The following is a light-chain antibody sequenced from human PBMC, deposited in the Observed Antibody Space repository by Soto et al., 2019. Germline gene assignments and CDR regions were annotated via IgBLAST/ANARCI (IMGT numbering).Light chain of an antibody. CDR1: ESISAW. Sequence: DIQMTQSPSTLSASVGDRVTITCRASESISAWLAWYQQKPGKAPKLLIYKASSLESGVPSRFSGSGSGTEFTLTISSLQPDDFATYYCQQYNSYSLTFGGGTKVEIK. V-gene: IGKV1-5*03. CDR3: QQYNSYSLT. CDR2: KAS. J-gene: IGKJ4*01.